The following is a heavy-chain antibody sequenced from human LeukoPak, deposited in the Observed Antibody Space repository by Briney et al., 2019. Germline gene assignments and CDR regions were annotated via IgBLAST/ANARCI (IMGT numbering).Heavy chain of an antibody. CDR3: SRSGSYSNAVAFDI. CDR1: EGTFSSYA. V-gene: IGHV1-69*05. CDR2: NIPIVGTA. D-gene: IGHD1-26*01. Sequence: SVKVSCKASEGTFSSYASSGVRQAPGQGLEWLRRNIPIVGTANYAQKFQGRVTITTDESTSTAYMELSSLRSEDTAVYYCSRSGSYSNAVAFDIWGQGTMVTVSS. J-gene: IGHJ3*02.